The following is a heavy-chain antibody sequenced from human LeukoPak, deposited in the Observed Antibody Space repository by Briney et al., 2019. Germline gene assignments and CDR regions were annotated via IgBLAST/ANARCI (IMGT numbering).Heavy chain of an antibody. CDR1: GGSISSYY. J-gene: IGHJ4*02. V-gene: IGHV4-59*08. CDR3: ARLKSPYDFWSGYSAYYFDY. CDR2: IYYSGST. Sequence: PSETLSLTCTVSGGSISSYYWSWIRQPPGKGLEWIGYIYYSGSTNYNPSLKSRVTISVDTSKNQFSLKLSSVTAADTAVYYRARLKSPYDFWSGYSAYYFDYWGQGTLVTVSS. D-gene: IGHD3-3*01.